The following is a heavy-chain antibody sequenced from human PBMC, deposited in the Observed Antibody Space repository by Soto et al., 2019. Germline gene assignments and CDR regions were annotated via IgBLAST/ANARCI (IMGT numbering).Heavy chain of an antibody. D-gene: IGHD3-3*01. J-gene: IGHJ5*02. CDR1: GGSISSGDYS. Sequence: SETLSLTCTVSGGSISSGDYSWSWVRQSPGKGLEWIGHIYNSGITYYNPSLKSRVVISIDTSRNQFSLRLNSLTAPDRAVYFCARGVTVFGLVSRFWFDPWGQGTVVTVSS. CDR2: IYNSGIT. V-gene: IGHV4-30-4*01. CDR3: ARGVTVFGLVSRFWFDP.